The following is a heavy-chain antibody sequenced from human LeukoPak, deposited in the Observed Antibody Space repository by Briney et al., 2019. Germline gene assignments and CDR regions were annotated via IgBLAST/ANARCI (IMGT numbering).Heavy chain of an antibody. CDR2: ISAYNGNT. D-gene: IGHD3-10*01. J-gene: IGHJ4*02. CDR3: ARDPRASWYYGSGSHYFDY. CDR1: GYTFTGYH. Sequence: ASVKVSCKASGYTFTGYHMHWVRQAPGQGLEWMGWISAYNGNTNYAQKLQGRVTMTTDTSTSTAYMELRSLRSDDTAVYYCARDPRASWYYGSGSHYFDYWGQGTLVTVSS. V-gene: IGHV1-18*04.